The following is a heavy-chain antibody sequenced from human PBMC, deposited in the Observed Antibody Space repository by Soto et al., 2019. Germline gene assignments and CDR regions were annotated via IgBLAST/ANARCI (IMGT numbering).Heavy chain of an antibody. CDR3: ARVSGYNVIDY. V-gene: IGHV1-3*01. J-gene: IGHJ4*02. Sequence: ASVKVSCKASGYTFTSYAMHWVRQAPGQRVEWMGWINAGNGNAKYSQKFQGRVTITRDTSASTAYMELSSLRSEDTAVYYCARVSGYNVIDYWGQGTLVTVSS. CDR1: GYTFTSYA. D-gene: IGHD5-12*01. CDR2: INAGNGNA.